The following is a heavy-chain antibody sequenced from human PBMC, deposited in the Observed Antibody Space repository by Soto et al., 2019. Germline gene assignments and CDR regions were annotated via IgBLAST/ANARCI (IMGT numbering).Heavy chain of an antibody. CDR2: IIPIHGTA. CDR1: GGTFSSYT. V-gene: IGHV1-69*08. CDR3: ASLMSSGYYYGMDV. Sequence: QVQLVQSGAEVKKPGSSVKVSCKASGGTFSSYTISWVRQAPGQGLEWMGRIIPIHGTANYAQRFQVRVTMISEKSTSTADMELSSLVSEDAAVYYCASLMSSGYYYGMDVWGQGTTVTVSS. D-gene: IGHD3-10*01. J-gene: IGHJ6*02.